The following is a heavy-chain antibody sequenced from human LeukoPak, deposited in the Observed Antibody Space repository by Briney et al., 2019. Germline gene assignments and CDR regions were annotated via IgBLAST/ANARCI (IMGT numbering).Heavy chain of an antibody. CDR2: IYYSGST. D-gene: IGHD6-19*01. CDR1: GGSISSSSYY. J-gene: IGHJ6*02. Sequence: SETLSLTCTVSGGSISSSSYYWGWIRQPPGKGLEWIGSIYYSGSTYYNPSLKSRVTISVDTSKNQFSLKLSSVTAADTAVYYCAGVNYRSGWYSAPNYYYGMDVWGQGTTVTVSS. CDR3: AGVNYRSGWYSAPNYYYGMDV. V-gene: IGHV4-39*07.